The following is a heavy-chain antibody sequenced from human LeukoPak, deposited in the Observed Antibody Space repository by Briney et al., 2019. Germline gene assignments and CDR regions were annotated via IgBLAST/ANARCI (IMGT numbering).Heavy chain of an antibody. CDR2: IIPIFGTA. V-gene: IGHV1-69*05. D-gene: IGHD3-22*01. CDR1: GGTFSSYA. J-gene: IGHJ4*02. Sequence: SVKVSCKASGGTFSSYAISWVRQAPGQGLKWMGRIIPIFGTANHAQKFQGRVTITTDESTSTAYMELSSLRSEDTAVYYCARDPYYYDSSGYYRDWGQGTLVTVSS. CDR3: ARDPYYYDSSGYYRD.